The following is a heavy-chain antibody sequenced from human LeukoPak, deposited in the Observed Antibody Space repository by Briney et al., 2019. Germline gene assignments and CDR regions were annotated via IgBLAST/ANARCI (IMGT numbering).Heavy chain of an antibody. J-gene: IGHJ4*02. D-gene: IGHD1-7*01. CDR3: AKGVRGKITGTTPRSYYFDY. V-gene: IGHV3-30*18. CDR2: ISYDGSNK. Sequence: PGGSLRLSCAASGFTFSSYGMHWVRQAPGKGLEWVAVISYDGSNKYYADSVKGRFTISRDNSKNTLYLQMNSLRAEDTAVYYCAKGVRGKITGTTPRSYYFDYWGQGTLVTVSS. CDR1: GFTFSSYG.